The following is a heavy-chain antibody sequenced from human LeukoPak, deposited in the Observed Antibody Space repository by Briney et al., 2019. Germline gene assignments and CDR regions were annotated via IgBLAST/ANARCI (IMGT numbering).Heavy chain of an antibody. V-gene: IGHV3-23*01. CDR2: ISDSGGST. CDR1: GFTFSSYG. J-gene: IGHJ4*02. CDR3: AKSGNIWYYFDY. D-gene: IGHD2-8*02. Sequence: GGSLRLSCSASGFTFSSYGMSWVRQAPGKGLEWVSAISDSGGSTEYADSVKGRFTVSRDNSKNTLYLQMNSLRAEDTAVYYCAKSGNIWYYFDYWGQGTLVTASS.